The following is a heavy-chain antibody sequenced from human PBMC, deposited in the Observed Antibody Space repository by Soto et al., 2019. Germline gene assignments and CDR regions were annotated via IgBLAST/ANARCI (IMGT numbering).Heavy chain of an antibody. CDR1: GGSISSYY. V-gene: IGHV4-59*01. J-gene: IGHJ4*02. CDR3: ASLDAFPNHYYFDY. Sequence: QVQLQESGPGLVKPSETLSLTCTVSGGSISSYYWSWIRQPPGKGLEWIGYIYYSGSTNYNPSLKSRVTISVDTSKNQFSLKLSSVTAADTAVYYCASLDAFPNHYYFDYWGQGTLVTVSS. CDR2: IYYSGST.